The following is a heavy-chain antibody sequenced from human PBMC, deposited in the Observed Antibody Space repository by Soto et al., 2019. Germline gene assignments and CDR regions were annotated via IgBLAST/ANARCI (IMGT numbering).Heavy chain of an antibody. CDR2: ISYDGSNK. V-gene: IGHV3-30*18. J-gene: IGHJ6*02. Sequence: SLRLSCAASGFTFSSYGMHWVRQAPGKGLEWVAVISYDGSNKYYADSVKGRFTISRDNSKNTLYLQMNSLRAEDTAVYYCAKRIAVAGNPYYYYYYGMDVWGQGTTVTVSS. CDR3: AKRIAVAGNPYYYYYYGMDV. D-gene: IGHD6-19*01. CDR1: GFTFSSYG.